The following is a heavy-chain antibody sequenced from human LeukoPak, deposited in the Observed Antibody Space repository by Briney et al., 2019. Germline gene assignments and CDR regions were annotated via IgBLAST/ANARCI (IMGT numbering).Heavy chain of an antibody. CDR3: ARDPFAVGATQLDY. J-gene: IGHJ4*02. D-gene: IGHD1-26*01. V-gene: IGHV4-59*12. Sequence: SETLSLTCTVSGGSISSYYWSWIRQPPGKGLKWIGYIYYSGSTNYNPSLKSRVTISVDTSKNQFSLKLSSVTAADTAVYYCARDPFAVGATQLDYWGQGTLVTVSS. CDR1: GGSISSYY. CDR2: IYYSGST.